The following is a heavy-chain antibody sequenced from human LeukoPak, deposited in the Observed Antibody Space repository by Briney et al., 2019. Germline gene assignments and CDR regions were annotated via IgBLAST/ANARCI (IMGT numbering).Heavy chain of an antibody. CDR2: INPNSGGT. V-gene: IGHV1-2*04. CDR1: GYTFTGYY. J-gene: IGHJ4*02. Sequence: GASVKVSCKASGYTFTGYYMHWVRQAPGQGLEWMGWINPNSGGTNYAQKFQGWVTMTRDTSISTAYMELSRLRSDDTAVYYCARDGGIAAAELPLDYWGQGTLVTVSS. CDR3: ARDGGIAAAELPLDY. D-gene: IGHD6-13*01.